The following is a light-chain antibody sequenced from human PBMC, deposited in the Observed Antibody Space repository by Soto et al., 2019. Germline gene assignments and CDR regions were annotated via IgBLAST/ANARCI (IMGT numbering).Light chain of an antibody. CDR3: MQALQTPAT. Sequence: DIVMTQSPLSLPVTPGEPASISCRSSQSLLHSNGYNYLDWYLQKPGQSPQLLIYLGSNRASGVPDRFSGSGSGTDFTLKISRVEAEDVGVYYCMQALQTPATFGQGTTLEIK. CDR2: LGS. CDR1: QSLLHSNGYNY. J-gene: IGKJ2*01. V-gene: IGKV2-28*01.